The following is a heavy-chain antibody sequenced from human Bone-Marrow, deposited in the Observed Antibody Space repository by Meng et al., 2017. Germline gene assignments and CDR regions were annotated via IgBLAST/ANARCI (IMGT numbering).Heavy chain of an antibody. CDR1: GFTFSSYA. Sequence: VQLVEAGGGVVQPWRSLRLSCAASGFTFSSYAMHWVRQAPGKGLEWVAVISYDGSNKYYADSVKGRFTISRDNSKNTLYLQMNSLRAEDTAVYYCASQGRGYSYGRPDYWGQGTLVTVSS. D-gene: IGHD5-18*01. V-gene: IGHV3-30*01. CDR3: ASQGRGYSYGRPDY. J-gene: IGHJ4*02. CDR2: ISYDGSNK.